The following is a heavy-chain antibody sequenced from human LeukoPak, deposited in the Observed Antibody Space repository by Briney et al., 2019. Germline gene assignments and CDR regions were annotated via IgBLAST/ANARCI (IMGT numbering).Heavy chain of an antibody. V-gene: IGHV4-59*10. J-gene: IGHJ6*02. CDR2: IYTSGST. Sequence: SETLSLTRAVYGGSFSGYYWSWIRQPAGKGLEWIGRIYTSGSTNYNPSLKSRVTMSVDTSKNQFSLKLSSVTAADTAVYYCARGRGYYYYYGMDVWGQGTTVTVSS. D-gene: IGHD2-15*01. CDR3: ARGRGYYYYYGMDV. CDR1: GGSFSGYY.